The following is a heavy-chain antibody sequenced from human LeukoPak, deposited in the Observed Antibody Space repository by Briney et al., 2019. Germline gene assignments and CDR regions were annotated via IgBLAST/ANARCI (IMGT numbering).Heavy chain of an antibody. V-gene: IGHV3-30*02. CDR3: AKGHDYGDRTLDY. D-gene: IGHD4-17*01. CDR1: AFTFTFSTSG. CDR2: IQYDDSEK. J-gene: IGHJ4*02. Sequence: GRSLRLSCAASAFTFTFSTSGMHWVRQAPGKGLEWVAFIQYDDSEKYYADSVRGRCTISRDNSKNTVYLQMNSLRAEDTAVYYCAKGHDYGDRTLDYWGQGTLVTVSS.